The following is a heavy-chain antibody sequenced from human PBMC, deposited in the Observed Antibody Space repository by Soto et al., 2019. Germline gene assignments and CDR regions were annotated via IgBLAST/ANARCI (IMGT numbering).Heavy chain of an antibody. CDR3: AKLQAYSYGPGAYFDY. J-gene: IGHJ4*02. V-gene: IGHV3-30*18. D-gene: IGHD5-18*01. Sequence: GGSLRLSCAASGFSLNDYGMHWVRQPPGKGLEWVADISYDGRNKYYTDSVRGRFTTSRDISKGTLYLQMNSLRPEDTAVYYCAKLQAYSYGPGAYFDYWGQGTLVTVSS. CDR2: ISYDGRNK. CDR1: GFSLNDYG.